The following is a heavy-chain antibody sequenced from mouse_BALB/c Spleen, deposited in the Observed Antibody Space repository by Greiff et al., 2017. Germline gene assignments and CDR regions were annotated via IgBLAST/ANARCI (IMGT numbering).Heavy chain of an antibody. CDR1: GYSITSDYA. CDR2: ISYSGSN. Sequence: DVQLQESGPGLVKPSQSLSLTCTVTGYSITSDYAWNWIRQFPGNKLEWMGYISYSGSNNYNPSLKNRISITRDTSKNQFFLKLNSVTTEDTATYYCASYDGYCYAMDYWGQGTSVTVSS. D-gene: IGHD2-3*01. CDR3: ASYDGYCYAMDY. J-gene: IGHJ4*01. V-gene: IGHV3-2*02.